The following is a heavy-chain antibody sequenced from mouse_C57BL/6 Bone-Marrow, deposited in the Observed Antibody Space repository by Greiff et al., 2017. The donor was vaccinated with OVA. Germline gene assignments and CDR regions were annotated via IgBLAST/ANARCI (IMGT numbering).Heavy chain of an antibody. CDR3: ASQYYYAMDY. J-gene: IGHJ4*01. CDR2: ISSGGSYT. CDR1: GFTFSSYG. Sequence: EVQLVESGGDLVKPGGSLKLSCAASGFTFSSYGMSWVRQTPDKRLEWVATISSGGSYTYYPDSVKGRFTIYRDNAKNTLYLQMSSLKSEDTAMYYCASQYYYAMDYWGQGTSVTVSS. V-gene: IGHV5-6*01.